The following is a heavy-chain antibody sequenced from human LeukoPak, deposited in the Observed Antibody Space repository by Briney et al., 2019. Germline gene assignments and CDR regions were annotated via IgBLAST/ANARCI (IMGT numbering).Heavy chain of an antibody. CDR3: AKDRDDFWSGYPYFDY. V-gene: IGHV3-30*02. Sequence: GGSLRLSCAASGFTFSSYGMHWVRQAPGKGLEWVAFIRYDGSNKYYADSVKGRFTISRDNSKNTLYLQMNGLRAEDTAVYYCAKDRDDFWSGYPYFDYWGQGTLVTVS. D-gene: IGHD3-3*01. CDR2: IRYDGSNK. J-gene: IGHJ4*02. CDR1: GFTFSSYG.